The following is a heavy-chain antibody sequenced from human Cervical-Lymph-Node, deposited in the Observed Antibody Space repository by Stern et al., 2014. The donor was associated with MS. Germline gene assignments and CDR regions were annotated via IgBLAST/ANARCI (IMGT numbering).Heavy chain of an antibody. CDR3: AKNTADAPY. CDR1: GFTFSNYG. CDR2: ISYNGSEK. D-gene: IGHD2-8*01. V-gene: IGHV3-30*18. Sequence: QVQLVESGGGVVQPGRSLRLSCAASGFTFSNYGMHWVRQAPGKGLEWVAVISYNGSEKSHADAVKGRFTISRDDSKNTLYLQMNSLRVEDTAVYYCAKNTADAPYWGQGTLVTVSS. J-gene: IGHJ4*02.